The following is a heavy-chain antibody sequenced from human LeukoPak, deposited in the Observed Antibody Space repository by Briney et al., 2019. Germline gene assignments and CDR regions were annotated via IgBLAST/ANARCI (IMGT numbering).Heavy chain of an antibody. J-gene: IGHJ4*02. CDR3: ARVCSSTSCYSRSIDY. D-gene: IGHD2-2*01. V-gene: IGHV1-2*02. Sequence: ASVKVSCKASGYTFTGYYMHWVRQAPGQGLEWMGWINPNSGGTNYAQKFHGRVTMTRDTSISTAYMELSRLRSDDTAVYYCARVCSSTSCYSRSIDYWGQGTLVTVSS. CDR2: INPNSGGT. CDR1: GYTFTGYY.